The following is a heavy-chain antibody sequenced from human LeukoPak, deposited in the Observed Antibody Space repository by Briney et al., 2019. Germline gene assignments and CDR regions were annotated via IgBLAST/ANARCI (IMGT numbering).Heavy chain of an antibody. J-gene: IGHJ4*02. Sequence: GGSLRLSCAASGFTFGSYSMNWVRQAPGKGLEWVSSISSSITYIYYADSVKGRFTISRDNAKNSLYLQMNSLRAEDTAVYYCARGSSSSTDYWGQGTLVTVSS. V-gene: IGHV3-21*01. CDR2: ISSSITYI. D-gene: IGHD6-6*01. CDR1: GFTFGSYS. CDR3: ARGSSSSTDY.